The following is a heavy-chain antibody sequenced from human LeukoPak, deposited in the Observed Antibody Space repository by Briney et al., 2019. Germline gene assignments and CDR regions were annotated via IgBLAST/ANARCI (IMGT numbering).Heavy chain of an antibody. V-gene: IGHV3-23*01. CDR1: GFTFSSYA. CDR3: ARVDYGDYGFDY. CDR2: ISASNGNT. D-gene: IGHD4-17*01. Sequence: GGSLRLSCAGSGFTFSSYAMTWVRQAPGKGLKWVSGISASNGNTYHADSVKGRFTISRDNSKNTLYLQMNSLRAEDTAVYYCARVDYGDYGFDYWGQGTLVTVSS. J-gene: IGHJ4*02.